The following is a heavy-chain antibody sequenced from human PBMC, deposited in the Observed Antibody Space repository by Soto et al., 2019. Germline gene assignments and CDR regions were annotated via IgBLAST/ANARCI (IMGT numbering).Heavy chain of an antibody. V-gene: IGHV3-30*18. CDR3: AKDLDYYDSSGLDAFDI. D-gene: IGHD3-22*01. CDR2: ISYDGSNK. J-gene: IGHJ3*02. Sequence: ESGGGVVQPGRSLRLSCAASGFTFSSYGMHWVRQAPGKGLEWVAVISYDGSNKYYADSVKGRFTISRDNSKNTLYLQMNSLRAEDTAVYYCAKDLDYYDSSGLDAFDIWGQGTMVTVSS. CDR1: GFTFSSYG.